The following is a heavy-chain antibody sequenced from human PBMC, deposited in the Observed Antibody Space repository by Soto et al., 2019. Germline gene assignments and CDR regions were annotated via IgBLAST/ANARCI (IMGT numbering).Heavy chain of an antibody. V-gene: IGHV2-5*02. CDR1: GFSLTTRPVG. Sequence: QITLRESGPTLVKPTQTLTLTCSFSGFSLTTRPVGVGWIRQSPGKALEWLAFAYWDDDNRYSPSLRSRLTVTKDTSKNLVVLTMTNMDPVDTATYYCAHRRSSCDWNGGYFDYWGQGTLVTVSS. D-gene: IGHD1-1*01. J-gene: IGHJ4*02. CDR3: AHRRSSCDWNGGYFDY. CDR2: AYWDDDN.